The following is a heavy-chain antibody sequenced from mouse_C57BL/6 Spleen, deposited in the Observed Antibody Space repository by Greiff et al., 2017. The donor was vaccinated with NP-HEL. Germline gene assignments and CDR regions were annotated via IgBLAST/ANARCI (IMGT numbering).Heavy chain of an antibody. CDR3: ARYLDYGSSYDAMDY. V-gene: IGHV1-64*01. Sequence: QVQLQQPGAELVKPGASVKLSCKASGYTFTSYWMHWVKQRPGQGLEWIGMIHPNSGSTNYNEKFKSKATLTVDKSSSTAYMQLSSLTSEDSAVYYCARYLDYGSSYDAMDYWGQGTSVTVSS. D-gene: IGHD1-1*01. J-gene: IGHJ4*01. CDR2: IHPNSGST. CDR1: GYTFTSYW.